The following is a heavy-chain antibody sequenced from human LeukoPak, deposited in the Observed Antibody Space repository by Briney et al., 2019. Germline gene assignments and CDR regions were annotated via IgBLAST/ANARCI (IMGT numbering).Heavy chain of an antibody. V-gene: IGHV3-9*01. J-gene: IGHJ4*02. CDR2: ISTDGYTT. D-gene: IGHD2-15*01. CDR1: GFTFDDYA. CDR3: VVGGSPGY. Sequence: PGRSLRLSCAASGFTFDDYAMHWVRQAPGKGLVWVSRISTDGYTTDYADFVQGRFTASRDNTKNTWSLEMNSLRAEDTAVYYCVVGGSPGYWGQGTLVTVSS.